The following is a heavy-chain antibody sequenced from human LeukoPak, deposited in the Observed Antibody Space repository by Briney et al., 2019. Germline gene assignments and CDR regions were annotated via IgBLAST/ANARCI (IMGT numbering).Heavy chain of an antibody. CDR3: ARGPRVRGVIITLKKFDP. Sequence: SETLSLTCAVYGGSFSGYYWSWIRQPPGKGLEWIGEINHSGSTNYNPSLKSRVTISVDTSKDQFSLKLSSVTAADTAVYYCARGPRVRGVIITLKKFDPWGQGTLVTVSS. V-gene: IGHV4-34*01. CDR2: INHSGST. D-gene: IGHD3-10*01. CDR1: GGSFSGYY. J-gene: IGHJ5*02.